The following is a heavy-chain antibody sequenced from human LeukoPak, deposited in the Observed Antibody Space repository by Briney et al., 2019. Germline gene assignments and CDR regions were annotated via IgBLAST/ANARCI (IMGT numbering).Heavy chain of an antibody. CDR1: GFIFSDYG. Sequence: PGRSLTLSCTVSGFIFSDYGFHWVRQAPGKGLEWVGDTRFDGSIKQYADSVKGRFTISRDDNKHTLYQQITFKTSENATFYYCARRGGARQYYFDYWGQGTLVTVSS. V-gene: IGHV3-33*01. CDR2: TRFDGSIK. J-gene: IGHJ4*02. CDR3: ARRGGARQYYFDY. D-gene: IGHD3-16*01.